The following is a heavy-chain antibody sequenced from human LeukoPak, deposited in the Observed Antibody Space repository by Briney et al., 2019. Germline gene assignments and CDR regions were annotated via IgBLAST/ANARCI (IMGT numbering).Heavy chain of an antibody. CDR3: AQLYSLDY. J-gene: IGHJ4*02. D-gene: IGHD2-15*01. CDR2: TSFDGSEV. CDR1: GFTFSSYA. V-gene: IGHV3-30-3*01. Sequence: GKSLRLSCAASGFTFSSYAMHWVRQAPGKGLEWVAVTSFDGSEVFYADSVRGRFTISRDNSKNTVYLQMDSLRADDTAVYYCAQLYSLDYWGQGTLVTVSS.